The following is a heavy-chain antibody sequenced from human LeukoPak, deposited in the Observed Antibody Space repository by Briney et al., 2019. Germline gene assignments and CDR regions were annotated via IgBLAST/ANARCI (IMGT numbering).Heavy chain of an antibody. CDR2: ISSSSSYI. Sequence: PGGSLRLSCAASGFTFSSYSMNWVRQAPGKGLEWVSSISSSSSYIYYADSVKGRFIISRDNSKNTLYLQVSSLSAEDTAVYYCVRPGIAVAGTRWFDPWGQGTLVTVSS. J-gene: IGHJ5*02. CDR3: VRPGIAVAGTRWFDP. V-gene: IGHV3-21*01. D-gene: IGHD6-19*01. CDR1: GFTFSSYS.